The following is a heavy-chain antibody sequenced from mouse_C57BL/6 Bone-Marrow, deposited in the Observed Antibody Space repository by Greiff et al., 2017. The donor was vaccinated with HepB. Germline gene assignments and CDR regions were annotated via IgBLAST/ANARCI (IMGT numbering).Heavy chain of an antibody. CDR1: GYTFTDYY. D-gene: IGHD2-1*01. J-gene: IGHJ3*01. CDR3: ARSVYGNPWFDY. CDR2: IYPGSGNT. Sequence: QVQLQQSGAELVRPGASVKLSCKASGYTFTDYYINWVKQRPGQGLEWIARIYPGSGNTYYNEKFKGKATLTAEKSSSTAYMQLSSLTSEDSAVYFCARSVYGNPWFDYWGQGTLVTVSA. V-gene: IGHV1-76*01.